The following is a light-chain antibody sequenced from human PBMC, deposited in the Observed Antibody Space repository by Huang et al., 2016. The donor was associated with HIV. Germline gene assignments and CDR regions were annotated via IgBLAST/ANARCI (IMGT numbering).Light chain of an antibody. Sequence: EIVLTQSPATLSVSPGERVTLSCRAGQGVGSNLAWYPQKPGQAPRLRIYGASTRATGIPARFSGSGSETECTLTISSLQAEDSAVYDCQQYNYWPPLTFGGGTKVEIK. CDR3: QQYNYWPPLT. CDR2: GAS. V-gene: IGKV3-15*01. CDR1: QGVGSN. J-gene: IGKJ4*01.